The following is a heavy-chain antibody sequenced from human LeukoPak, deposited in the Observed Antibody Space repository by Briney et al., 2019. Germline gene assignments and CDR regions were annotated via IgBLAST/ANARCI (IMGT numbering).Heavy chain of an antibody. J-gene: IGHJ4*02. CDR2: ISGSGGST. Sequence: PRGSLRLSCGVSGVTFSNYAMSWVRQAPGKGLEWVSGISGSGGSTYYTDSMKGRFTISRDNTKNTLYLQMNSLRADDTAVYFCARAGQQLVPYYFNYWGQGILVTVSS. CDR3: ARAGQQLVPYYFNY. D-gene: IGHD6-13*01. V-gene: IGHV3-23*01. CDR1: GVTFSNYA.